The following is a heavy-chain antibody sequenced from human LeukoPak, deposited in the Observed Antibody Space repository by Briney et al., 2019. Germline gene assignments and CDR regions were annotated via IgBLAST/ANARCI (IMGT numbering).Heavy chain of an antibody. CDR2: INHSGST. J-gene: IGHJ4*02. CDR1: GGSLSGYY. V-gene: IGHV4-34*01. CDR3: ARDRSGSYFDY. Sequence: PSETLSLTCAVSGGSLSGYYWGWIRQTPGKGLEWIGEINHSGSTNYSPSLKSRVTISVDTSKNQFSLQLSSVTAADTAVYYCARDRSGSYFDYWGQGTLVTVSS. D-gene: IGHD3-22*01.